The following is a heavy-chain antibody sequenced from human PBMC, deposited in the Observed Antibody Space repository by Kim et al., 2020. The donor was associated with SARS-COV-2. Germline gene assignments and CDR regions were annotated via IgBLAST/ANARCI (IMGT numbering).Heavy chain of an antibody. CDR2: ISGSGGST. CDR1: GFTFSSYA. J-gene: IGHJ4*02. Sequence: GGSLRLSCAAPGFTFSSYAMSWVRQAPGKGLEWVSAISGSGGSTYYADSVKGRFTISRDNSKNTLYLQMNSLRAEDTAVYYCAKASQVCSGGSCYSGYYFDYWGQGTLVTVSS. V-gene: IGHV3-23*01. CDR3: AKASQVCSGGSCYSGYYFDY. D-gene: IGHD2-15*01.